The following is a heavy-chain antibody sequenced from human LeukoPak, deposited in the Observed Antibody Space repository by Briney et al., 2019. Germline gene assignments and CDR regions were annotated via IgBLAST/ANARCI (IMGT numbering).Heavy chain of an antibody. D-gene: IGHD3-3*01. CDR1: GYTFTDYY. V-gene: IGHV1-46*01. J-gene: IGHJ4*02. CDR2: INPSGGST. Sequence: GASVKVSCKVSGYTFTDYYMHWVRQAPGQGLEWMGIINPSGGSTSYAQKFQGRVTMTRDTSTSTVYMELSSLRSEDTAVYYCARENYSHYDFWSGYSYWGQGTLVTVSS. CDR3: ARENYSHYDFWSGYSY.